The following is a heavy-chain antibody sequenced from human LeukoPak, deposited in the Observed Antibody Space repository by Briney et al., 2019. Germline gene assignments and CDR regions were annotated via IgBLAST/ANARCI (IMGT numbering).Heavy chain of an antibody. CDR1: GFTFGDYA. CDR2: ISRNSGSI. J-gene: IGHJ3*02. D-gene: IGHD3-22*01. V-gene: IGHV3-9*01. CDR3: AKDFDSSGYPRDAFDI. Sequence: GRSLTLTCAASGFTFGDYAMHWVRQAPGKGLEWVAGISRNSGSIGYAYSVNGRFTISRDNAKNSLYLQMNSLRAEDTALYYCAKDFDSSGYPRDAFDIWGQGTMVTVSS.